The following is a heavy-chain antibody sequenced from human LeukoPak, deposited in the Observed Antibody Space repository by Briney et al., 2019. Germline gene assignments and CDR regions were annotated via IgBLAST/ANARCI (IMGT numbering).Heavy chain of an antibody. CDR1: GFTFSSYA. D-gene: IGHD1-26*01. CDR3: AKGFYHVGATTVYDY. CDR2: ISGSGGST. V-gene: IGHV3-23*01. Sequence: GGSLRLSCAASGFTFSSYAMNWVRQAPGKGLEWVSAISGSGGSTYYADSVKGRFTISRDNSKNTLYLQMNSLRAEDTAVYYCAKGFYHVGATTVYDYWGQGTLGTVSS. J-gene: IGHJ4*02.